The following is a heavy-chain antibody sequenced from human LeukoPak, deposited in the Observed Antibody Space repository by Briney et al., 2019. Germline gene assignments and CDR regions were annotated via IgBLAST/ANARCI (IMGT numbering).Heavy chain of an antibody. J-gene: IGHJ5*02. D-gene: IGHD6-19*01. Sequence: ASVKVSCKVSGYTLTELSMHWVRQAPGKGLEWMGGFDPEDGETIYAQKFQGRVTMTEDTSTDTAYMELSSLRSEDTAVYYCATAGIVVSDNWFDPWGRGTLVTVSS. V-gene: IGHV1-24*01. CDR3: ATAGIVVSDNWFDP. CDR1: GYTLTELS. CDR2: FDPEDGET.